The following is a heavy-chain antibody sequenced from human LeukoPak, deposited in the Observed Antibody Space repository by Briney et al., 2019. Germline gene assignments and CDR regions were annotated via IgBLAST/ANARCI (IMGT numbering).Heavy chain of an antibody. J-gene: IGHJ4*02. CDR1: GGSVSSDSYY. D-gene: IGHD6-13*01. CDR3: ARSIAAAGHNSDS. V-gene: IGHV4-61*01. Sequence: SETLSLTCTVSGGSVSSDSYYWSWIRQPPGKGLEWIAYIYYSGSTNSNPSLQSRFTISLDTSKNQFSLKLSSVTAADTAVYYCARSIAAAGHNSDSWGQGTLVTVSS. CDR2: IYYSGST.